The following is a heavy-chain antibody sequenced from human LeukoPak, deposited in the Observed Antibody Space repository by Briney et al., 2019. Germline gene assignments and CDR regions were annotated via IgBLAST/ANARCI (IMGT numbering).Heavy chain of an antibody. CDR1: GGSISSGDYY. CDR3: ARFPIAAAEGYFQH. J-gene: IGHJ1*01. CDR2: IYYSGST. V-gene: IGHV4-30-4*01. D-gene: IGHD6-13*01. Sequence: PSETLSLTCTVSGGSISSGDYYWSWIRQPPGKGLEWIGYIYYSGSTYYNPSLKSRVTISVDTSKNQFSLKLSSVTAADTAVYYCARFPIAAAEGYFQHWGQGTLVTVSS.